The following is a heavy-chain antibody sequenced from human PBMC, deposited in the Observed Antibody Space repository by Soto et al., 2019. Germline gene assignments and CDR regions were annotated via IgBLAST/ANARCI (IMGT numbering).Heavy chain of an antibody. CDR2: ILPIMGSV. CDR1: GGTFNTYT. D-gene: IGHD3-22*01. Sequence: ASVKVSCKASGGTFNTYTFSWVRQAPGQGLEWMGSILPIMGSVNYAHDFRGRLSITADPSTTTAYMELTSLTSHDTAMYYCARIPRSSYDTSDHLDNWGQGTLVTVSS. V-gene: IGHV1-69*08. J-gene: IGHJ4*02. CDR3: ARIPRSSYDTSDHLDN.